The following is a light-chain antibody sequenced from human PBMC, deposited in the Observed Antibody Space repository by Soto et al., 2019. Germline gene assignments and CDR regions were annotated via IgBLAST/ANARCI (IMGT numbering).Light chain of an antibody. CDR1: SSDVGGYYY. CDR3: CSYAGSYDWV. CDR2: DVS. V-gene: IGLV2-11*01. J-gene: IGLJ3*02. Sequence: QSVLTQPRSVSGSPGQSVTISCTGTSSDVGGYYYVSWYQQHPGKAPKLMIYDVSERPSGVPDRFSGSKSDNTASLTISGLQAEDEADYYCCSYAGSYDWVFGGGTKLTVL.